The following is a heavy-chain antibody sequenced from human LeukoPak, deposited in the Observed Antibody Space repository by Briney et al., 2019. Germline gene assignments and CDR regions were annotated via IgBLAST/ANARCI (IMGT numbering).Heavy chain of an antibody. D-gene: IGHD5-18*01. CDR1: GFPFSNYA. CDR3: AKPPVTYDAIDI. CDR2: ISGSGDNT. Sequence: GGSLRLSCAACGFPFSNYAMSWVRQAPEKGVEWVSAISGSGDNTYYADSVKGRFTISRDNSKNTLYLQMNSLRAEDTAVYYCAKPPVTYDAIDIWGQGTMVTVSS. J-gene: IGHJ3*02. V-gene: IGHV3-23*01.